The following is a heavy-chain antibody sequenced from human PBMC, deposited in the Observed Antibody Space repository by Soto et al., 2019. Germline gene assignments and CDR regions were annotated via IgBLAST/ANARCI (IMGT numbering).Heavy chain of an antibody. D-gene: IGHD4-17*01. CDR3: ARYNRYDDYGDTNAFDI. V-gene: IGHV4-34*01. Sequence: QVQLQQWGAGLLKPSETLSLTCAVYGGSFSGYYWSWIRQPPGKGLEWIGEINHSGSTNYNPSLKSRVTISVDTSKNQFSLKLSSVTAADTAVYYCARYNRYDDYGDTNAFDIWGQGTMVTVSS. J-gene: IGHJ3*02. CDR2: INHSGST. CDR1: GGSFSGYY.